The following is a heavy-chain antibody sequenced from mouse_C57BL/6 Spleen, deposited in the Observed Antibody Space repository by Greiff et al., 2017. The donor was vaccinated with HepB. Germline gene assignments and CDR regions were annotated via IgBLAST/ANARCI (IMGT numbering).Heavy chain of an antibody. CDR3: ARGPYYGNFYWYFDV. D-gene: IGHD2-10*01. CDR2: ISSGSSTI. Sequence: EVMLVESGGGLVKPGGSLKLSCAASGFTFSDYGMDWVRQAPEKGLEWVAYISSGSSTIYYADTVKGRFTISRDNAKNTLFLQMTSLRSEDTAMYYCARGPYYGNFYWYFDVWGTGTTVTVSS. CDR1: GFTFSDYG. J-gene: IGHJ1*03. V-gene: IGHV5-17*01.